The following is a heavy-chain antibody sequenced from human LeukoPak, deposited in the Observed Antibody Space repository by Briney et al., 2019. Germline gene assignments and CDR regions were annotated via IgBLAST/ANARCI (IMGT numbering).Heavy chain of an antibody. Sequence: SETLSLTCTVSGYSISNYYWTWIRQPAGKGLEWIGRIYSSGSTNYNPSLKSRVTMSVDMSRDQFSLKLSSVTAADTAVYYCARSQPPYRSRWYYFDFWGQGTLVTGSS. V-gene: IGHV4-4*07. CDR1: GYSISNYY. J-gene: IGHJ4*02. D-gene: IGHD6-13*01. CDR3: ARSQPPYRSRWYYFDF. CDR2: IYSSGST.